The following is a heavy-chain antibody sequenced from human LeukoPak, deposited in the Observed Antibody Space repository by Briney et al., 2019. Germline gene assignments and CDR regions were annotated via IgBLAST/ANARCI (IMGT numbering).Heavy chain of an antibody. Sequence: GGSLRLSCAASGFTVSSNYMSWVRQAPGKGLEWVSTISGSGGNTYYADSVKGRFTISRDNSKNTLFLQMNSLRAEDTAVYYCARGPTTVTSRWFDPWGQGTLVTVSS. CDR2: ISGSGGNT. V-gene: IGHV3-23*01. CDR3: ARGPTTVTSRWFDP. D-gene: IGHD4-11*01. J-gene: IGHJ5*02. CDR1: GFTVSSNY.